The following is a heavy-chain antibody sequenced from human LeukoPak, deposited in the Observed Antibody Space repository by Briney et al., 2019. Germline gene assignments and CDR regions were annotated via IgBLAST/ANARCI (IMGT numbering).Heavy chain of an antibody. CDR1: GFTFDDYA. CDR2: ISRDGGTT. Sequence: PGGSLRLSCATSGFTFDDYAFHWVRQVPGKGLEWVSLISRDGGTTSYGDSVKGRFTISRDNSKNSLYMQMNSLKTEDSALYYCTKDFSGSYENWGQGTLVTASP. J-gene: IGHJ4*02. D-gene: IGHD3-10*01. V-gene: IGHV3-43*02. CDR3: TKDFSGSYEN.